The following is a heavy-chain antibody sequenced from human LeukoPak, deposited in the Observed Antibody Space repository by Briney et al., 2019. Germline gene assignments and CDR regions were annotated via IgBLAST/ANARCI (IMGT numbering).Heavy chain of an antibody. D-gene: IGHD3-10*01. CDR3: ARDLMVRGPMDV. V-gene: IGHV1-2*02. J-gene: IGHJ6*03. CDR2: IKPSSGGT. CDR1: GGTFNSYA. Sequence: ASVKVSCKASGGTFNSYAISWVRQAPGQGLEWMGWIKPSSGGTNYAQNFQGRVTMTRDTSINTAYMELSRLRSDDTAVYYCARDLMVRGPMDVWGKGTTVTVSS.